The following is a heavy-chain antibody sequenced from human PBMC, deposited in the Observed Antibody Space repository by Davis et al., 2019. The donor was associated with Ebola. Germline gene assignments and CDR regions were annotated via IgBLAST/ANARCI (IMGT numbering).Heavy chain of an antibody. J-gene: IGHJ6*03. CDR3: ARWGACGGDCSNIPYYYYYYMDV. D-gene: IGHD2-21*01. CDR1: GGSFSGYY. V-gene: IGHV4-34*01. CDR2: INHSGST. Sequence: PSETLSLTCAVYGGSFSGYYWSWIRQPPGKGLEWIGEINHSGSTNYNPSLKSRVAISVDTSKNQFSLKLSSVTAADTAVYYCARWGACGGDCSNIPYYYYYYMDVWGKGTTVTVSS.